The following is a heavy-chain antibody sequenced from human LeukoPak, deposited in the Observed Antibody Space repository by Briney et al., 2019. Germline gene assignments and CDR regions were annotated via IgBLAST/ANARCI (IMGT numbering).Heavy chain of an antibody. V-gene: IGHV3-74*01. J-gene: IGHJ5*02. Sequence: PGGSRRLSCAASGFTFSSYWMHWVRQAPGKGLVWVSRINSDGSSTSYADSVKGRFTISRDNAKNTLYLQMNSLRAEDTAVYYCARGRISLGNWFDPWGQGTLVTVSS. CDR1: GFTFSSYW. CDR3: ARGRISLGNWFDP. CDR2: INSDGSST. D-gene: IGHD3-16*01.